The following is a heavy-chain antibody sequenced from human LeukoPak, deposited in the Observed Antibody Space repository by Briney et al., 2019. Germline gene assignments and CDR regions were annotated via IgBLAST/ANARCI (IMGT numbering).Heavy chain of an antibody. CDR3: ARRGGYDILTGYKNWFDP. J-gene: IGHJ5*02. V-gene: IGHV3-21*01. D-gene: IGHD3-9*01. CDR2: ISSSSSYI. Sequence: KPGGSLRLSCAASGFTFSSYSMNWVRQAPGKGLEWVSSISSSSSYIYYADSVKGRFTISRDNAKNSPYLQMNSLRAEDTAVYYCARRGGYDILTGYKNWFDPWGQGTLVTVSS. CDR1: GFTFSSYS.